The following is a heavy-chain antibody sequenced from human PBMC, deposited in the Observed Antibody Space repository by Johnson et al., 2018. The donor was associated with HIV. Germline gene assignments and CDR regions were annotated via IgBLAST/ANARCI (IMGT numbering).Heavy chain of an antibody. Sequence: VQLVESGGGVVQPGRSLRLSCAASGFTFSSYAMHWVRQAPGKGLEWVAVISYDGSNKYSAGSVKGRFTISRDNSKNTLYLQMNSLRAEDTAVYYCAREKELIGERAFDIWGQGTMVTVSS. D-gene: IGHD1-26*01. CDR1: GFTFSSYA. V-gene: IGHV3-30-3*01. CDR3: AREKELIGERAFDI. CDR2: ISYDGSNK. J-gene: IGHJ3*02.